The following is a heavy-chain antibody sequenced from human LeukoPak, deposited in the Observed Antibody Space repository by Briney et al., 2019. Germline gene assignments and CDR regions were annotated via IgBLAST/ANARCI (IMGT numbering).Heavy chain of an antibody. CDR1: GFTFSSFW. CDR2: IKQDGSEK. D-gene: IGHD5-24*01. Sequence: GSLRLSCAASGFTFSSFWMSWVRPAPGEGLEWVANIKQDGSEKYYVDSVKGRFTISRDNAKNSLYLQMNSLRAEDTAVYYCARALAGYNRPGGYWGQGTLVTVSS. CDR3: ARALAGYNRPGGY. V-gene: IGHV3-7*05. J-gene: IGHJ4*02.